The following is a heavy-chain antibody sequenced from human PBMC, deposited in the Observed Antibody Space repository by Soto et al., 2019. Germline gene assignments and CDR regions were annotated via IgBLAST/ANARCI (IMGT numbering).Heavy chain of an antibody. CDR3: ARSVAVPGAHIDY. CDR1: GGSISGSY. V-gene: IGHV4-59*01. CDR2: VYYTGST. Sequence: SETLSLTRSVSGGSISGSYWSWIRQSPGKGLEWLGYVYYTGSTNYSPSLRSRVSISVDTSKNEFSLRLSSVTAADTAVYFCARSVAVPGAHIDYWGQGTQVTVSS. J-gene: IGHJ4*02. D-gene: IGHD6-19*01.